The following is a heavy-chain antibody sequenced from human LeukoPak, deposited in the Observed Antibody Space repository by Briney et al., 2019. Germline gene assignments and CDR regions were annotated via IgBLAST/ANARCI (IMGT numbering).Heavy chain of an antibody. Sequence: GGSLRPSCAASGFTFSSYAMSWVRQAPGKGLEWVGRIKSKTDGGTTDYAAPVKGRFTISRDDSKNTLYLQMNSLKTEDTAVYYCSSSGSLGSYWLFGYWGQGTLVTVSS. CDR3: SSSGSLGSYWLFGY. CDR2: IKSKTDGGTT. CDR1: GFTFSSYA. V-gene: IGHV3-15*01. J-gene: IGHJ4*02. D-gene: IGHD3-10*01.